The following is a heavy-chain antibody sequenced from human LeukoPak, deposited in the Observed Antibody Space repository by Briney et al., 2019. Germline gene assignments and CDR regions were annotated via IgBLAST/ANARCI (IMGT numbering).Heavy chain of an antibody. Sequence: SGGSLRLSCAASGFTFSSYSMNWVRQAPGKGLEWLSYISSSSGTIYYADSVKGRFTISRDNVKNSLYLQMNSLRAEDTAVYYCSTLTAASSFDYWGQGALVTVSS. CDR2: ISSSSGTI. J-gene: IGHJ4*02. CDR1: GFTFSSYS. CDR3: STLTAASSFDY. V-gene: IGHV3-48*01. D-gene: IGHD6-25*01.